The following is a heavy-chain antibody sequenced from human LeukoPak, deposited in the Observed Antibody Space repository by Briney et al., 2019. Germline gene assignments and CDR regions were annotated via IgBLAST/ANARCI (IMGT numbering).Heavy chain of an antibody. Sequence: GGSLRLSCAASGFVFSSYVMHWVRQAPGKGLEWVASIRYDGSVEYYADSVKGRFTISRDNSKNTQYLQMHRLRLEDTAVYFCARVILPRVVITAGGCDYWGQGTLVSVSS. CDR1: GFVFSSYV. D-gene: IGHD3-22*01. CDR2: IRYDGSVE. CDR3: ARVILPRVVITAGGCDY. V-gene: IGHV3-30*02. J-gene: IGHJ4*02.